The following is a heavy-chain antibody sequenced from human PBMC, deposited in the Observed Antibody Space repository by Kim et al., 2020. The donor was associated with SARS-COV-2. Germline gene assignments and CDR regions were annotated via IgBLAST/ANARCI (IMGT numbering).Heavy chain of an antibody. V-gene: IGHV3-30*01. J-gene: IGHJ3*02. CDR3: ARVISGSYFGAFDI. D-gene: IGHD1-26*01. Sequence: ADPVKGRFTISRDNSKNTLYLQMNSLRAEDTAVYYCARVISGSYFGAFDIWGQGTMVTVSS.